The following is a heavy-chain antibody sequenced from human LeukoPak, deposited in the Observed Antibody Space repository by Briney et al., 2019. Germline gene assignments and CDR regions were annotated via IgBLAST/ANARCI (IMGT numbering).Heavy chain of an antibody. CDR3: ARTPSGDYGYYYYYMDV. J-gene: IGHJ6*03. V-gene: IGHV5-51*01. Sequence: ESLKISCKGSGYSFTSYWIGWVRQMPGKGLEWMGIIYPGDSDTRYSPSFQGQVTISADKSISTAYLQWSSLKASDTAMYYCARTPSGDYGYYYYYMDVWGKGTTVTVSS. CDR1: GYSFTSYW. D-gene: IGHD4-17*01. CDR2: IYPGDSDT.